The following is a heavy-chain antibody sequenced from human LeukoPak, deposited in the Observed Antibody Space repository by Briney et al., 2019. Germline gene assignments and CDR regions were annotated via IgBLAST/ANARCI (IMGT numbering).Heavy chain of an antibody. CDR2: IKQDGSEK. CDR1: GFTFSSYW. D-gene: IGHD1-26*01. J-gene: IGHJ4*02. V-gene: IGHV3-7*01. CDR3: ARDKIVGATNFDY. Sequence: PGGSLRLSCAASGFTFSSYWMSWVRQVPGKGLEWVANIKQDGSEKYYVDSVKGRFTISRDNVKNSLYLQMNSLRAEDTAVYYCARDKIVGATNFDYWGQGTLVTVSS.